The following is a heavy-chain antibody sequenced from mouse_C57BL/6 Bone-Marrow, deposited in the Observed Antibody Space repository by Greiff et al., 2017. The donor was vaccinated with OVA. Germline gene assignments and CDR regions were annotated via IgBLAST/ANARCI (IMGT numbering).Heavy chain of an antibody. D-gene: IGHD1-1*01. V-gene: IGHV1-55*01. CDR3: ARDYYGSSYHYFDY. CDR2: IYPGSGST. CDR1: GYTFTSYW. Sequence: VQLKQPGAELVKPGASVKMSCKASGYTFTSYWITWVKQRPGQGLEWIGDIYPGSGSTNYNEKFKSKATLTVDTSSSTAYMQLSSLTSEDSAVYYCARDYYGSSYHYFDYWGQGTTLTVSS. J-gene: IGHJ2*01.